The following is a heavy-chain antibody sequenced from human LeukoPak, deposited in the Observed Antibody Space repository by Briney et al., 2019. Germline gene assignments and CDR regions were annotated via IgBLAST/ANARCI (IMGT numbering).Heavy chain of an antibody. V-gene: IGHV4-30-2*01. Sequence: SETLSLTCAVSGGSISSGGYSWSWIRQPPGKGLEWIGYIYHSGSTYYNPSPKSRVTISVDRSKNQFSLKLSSVTAADTAVYYCARVGPPNAFDIWGQGTMVTVSS. CDR3: ARVGPPNAFDI. J-gene: IGHJ3*02. CDR2: IYHSGST. CDR1: GGSISSGGYS.